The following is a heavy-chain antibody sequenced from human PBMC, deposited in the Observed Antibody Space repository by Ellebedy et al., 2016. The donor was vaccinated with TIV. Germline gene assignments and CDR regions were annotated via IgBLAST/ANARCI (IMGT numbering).Heavy chain of an antibody. J-gene: IGHJ4*02. CDR3: ACWSGDWNGPFDY. Sequence: PGGSLRLSCAASGSTFRNHAVSWVRQAQGKGLEWVSAISGSGGSTNYADSVKGRFTTSRDNSKNTLYLQMNSLRVEDTAKYYCACWSGDWNGPFDYWGQGTLVTVSS. V-gene: IGHV3-23*01. CDR1: GSTFRNHA. CDR2: ISGSGGST. D-gene: IGHD1-1*01.